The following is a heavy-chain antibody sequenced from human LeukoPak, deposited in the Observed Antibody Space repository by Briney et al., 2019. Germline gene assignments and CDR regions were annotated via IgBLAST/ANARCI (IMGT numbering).Heavy chain of an antibody. CDR1: GYTFTGYY. D-gene: IGHD2-2*01. J-gene: IGHJ4*02. CDR3: ARELIVVVPTAPDY. V-gene: IGHV1-2*02. Sequence: ASVKVSCKASGYTFTGYYMHWVRQAPGQGLEWMGWINPNSGGTKYAQKFQGRVTMTRDTSISTAYMELSRLRVDDTAVYYCARELIVVVPTAPDYWGQGTLVTVSS. CDR2: INPNSGGT.